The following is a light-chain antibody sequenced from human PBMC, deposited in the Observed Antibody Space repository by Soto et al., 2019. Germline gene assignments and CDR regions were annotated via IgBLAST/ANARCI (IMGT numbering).Light chain of an antibody. J-gene: IGLJ1*01. CDR3: RSHTISKTXPFV. CDR2: EVS. Sequence: QSGLTQPASVSWSPGQSITISCTGTPRYIGGYNFVYWYQQYPGKDPRLIIFEVSSRPSGVSNRFSGSKSGNTASLTISELQPEDEADYHCRSHTISKTXPFVFGTGTKVXV. CDR1: PRYIGGYNF. V-gene: IGLV2-14*01.